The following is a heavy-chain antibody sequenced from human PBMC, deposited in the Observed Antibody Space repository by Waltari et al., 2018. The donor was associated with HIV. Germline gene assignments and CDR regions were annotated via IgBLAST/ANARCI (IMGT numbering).Heavy chain of an antibody. CDR1: GGSFSGSY. V-gene: IGHV4-34*01. CDR3: ARDSAPGLAVDDDDGEFFYYGLDV. Sequence: QVHLEQWGTGLLRPSATLSLKCAVHGGSFSGSYWRWIRQSPGRGLEWIGEVNHVGRTNYSPSLKGRVTVSVDTSKNQFSLTMRSVTAADTAVYYCARDSAPGLAVDDDDGEFFYYGLDVWGQGTTVTVSS. CDR2: VNHVGRT. J-gene: IGHJ6*01. D-gene: IGHD6-19*01.